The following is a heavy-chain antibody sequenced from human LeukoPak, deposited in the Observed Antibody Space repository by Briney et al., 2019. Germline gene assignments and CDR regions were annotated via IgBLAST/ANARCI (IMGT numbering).Heavy chain of an antibody. V-gene: IGHV1-69*13. CDR1: GGTFSSYA. CDR2: IIPMFGTT. CDR3: AREDGSGSFQPQFDY. D-gene: IGHD3-10*01. Sequence: GASVKVSCKSSGGTFSSYAVSWVRQAPGQGLEWMGGIIPMFGTTRYAQKFQGRVTITADESMSTAYTELSSLRSEDTAVYYCAREDGSGSFQPQFDYWGQGTLVTVSS. J-gene: IGHJ4*02.